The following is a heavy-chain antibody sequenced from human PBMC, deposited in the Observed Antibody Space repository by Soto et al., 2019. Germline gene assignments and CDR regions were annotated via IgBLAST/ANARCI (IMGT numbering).Heavy chain of an antibody. D-gene: IGHD5-12*01. CDR3: TKEKSVMYSGYDAFDI. Sequence: GGSLSLSCAASGFTFSSYEMDWVRQAPGQGLELVAYISSIGYIMYADSVKGRFTISRDNADNSLYLQMNSLRAEDTAVYYCTKEKSVMYSGYDAFDIWGRGTMVTVSS. CDR2: ISSIGYI. V-gene: IGHV3-48*03. J-gene: IGHJ3*02. CDR1: GFTFSSYE.